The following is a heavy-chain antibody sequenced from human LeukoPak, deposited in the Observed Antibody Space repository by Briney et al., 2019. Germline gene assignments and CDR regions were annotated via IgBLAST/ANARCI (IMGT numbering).Heavy chain of an antibody. Sequence: NPSETLSLTCTVSGGSISSYYWSWIRQPAGKGLEWIGRIYTSGSTNYNPSLKSRVTMSVDTSKNQFSLKLSSVTAADTAVYYCARGVCSGGSCYTYFDYWGQGTLVTVSS. CDR2: IYTSGST. D-gene: IGHD2-15*01. J-gene: IGHJ4*02. CDR1: GGSISSYY. V-gene: IGHV4-4*07. CDR3: ARGVCSGGSCYTYFDY.